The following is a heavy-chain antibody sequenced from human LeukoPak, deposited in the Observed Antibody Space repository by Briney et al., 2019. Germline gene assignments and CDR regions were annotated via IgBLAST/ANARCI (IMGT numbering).Heavy chain of an antibody. CDR2: ISGRGGDT. D-gene: IGHD3-9*01. CDR3: AKEARDILTHYYWGSQFDY. Sequence: GGSLRLSCAASGFTFSSYAMNWVRQAPGKGLEWVAAISGRGGDTFYADSVKGRFTFSRDNSKNTMFLQMNSLRAEDTALYYCAKEARDILTHYYWGSQFDYWGQGTLVIVSS. CDR1: GFTFSSYA. J-gene: IGHJ4*02. V-gene: IGHV3-23*01.